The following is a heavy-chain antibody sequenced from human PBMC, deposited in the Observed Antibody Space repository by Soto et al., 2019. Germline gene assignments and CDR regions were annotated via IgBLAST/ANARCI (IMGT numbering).Heavy chain of an antibody. V-gene: IGHV1-69*13. CDR3: AKVRYSSPMGYYYGMVV. Sequence: ASVKVSCKASRVAFSKFIVTWVRQAPGLGLEWVGGIIPIFGTANYAQKFQGRVTITADESTSTSYMEVNNLRSEDTAVYYCAKVRYSSPMGYYYGMVVWGQGTTVTVS. D-gene: IGHD6-19*01. CDR1: RVAFSKFI. J-gene: IGHJ6*02. CDR2: IIPIFGTA.